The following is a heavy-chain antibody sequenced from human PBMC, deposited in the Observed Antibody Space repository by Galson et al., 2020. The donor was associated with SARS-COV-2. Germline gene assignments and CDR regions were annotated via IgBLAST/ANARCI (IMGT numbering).Heavy chain of an antibody. CDR1: GYTFTSYD. D-gene: IGHD4-4*01. Sequence: ASVKVSCKASGYTFTSYDINWVRQATGQGLEWMGWMNPNSGNTGYAQKFQGRVTMTRNTSISTAYMELSSLRSEDTAVYYCARGGYSNYVMSGWFDPWGQGTLVTVSS. CDR2: MNPNSGNT. V-gene: IGHV1-8*01. J-gene: IGHJ5*02. CDR3: ARGGYSNYVMSGWFDP.